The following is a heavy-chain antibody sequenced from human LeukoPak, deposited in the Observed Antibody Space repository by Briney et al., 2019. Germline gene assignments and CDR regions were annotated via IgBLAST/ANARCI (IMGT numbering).Heavy chain of an antibody. CDR3: ARGLPYGSGSYYNLGNWFDP. J-gene: IGHJ5*02. CDR2: INHSGST. V-gene: IGHV4-34*01. CDR1: GGSFSGYY. D-gene: IGHD3-10*01. Sequence: SETLSLACAVYGGSFSGYYWSWIRQPPGKGLEWIGEINHSGSTNYNPSLKSRVTISVDTSKNQFSLKLSSVTAADTAVYYCARGLPYGSGSYYNLGNWFDPWGQGTLVTVSS.